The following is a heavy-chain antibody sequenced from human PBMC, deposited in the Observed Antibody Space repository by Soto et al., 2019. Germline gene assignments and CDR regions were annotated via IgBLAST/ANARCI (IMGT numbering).Heavy chain of an antibody. Sequence: PGGSLRLSCAASGFTFSRYWMNWVRQAPGKGLEWVANIKQDGSEKYYVDSVKGRFTISRDNAKNSLYLQMNSLRAEDTAVYYCARGYCSSTSCYSKVFDYWGQGTLVTVSS. CDR2: IKQDGSEK. CDR3: ARGYCSSTSCYSKVFDY. D-gene: IGHD2-2*01. J-gene: IGHJ4*02. V-gene: IGHV3-7*01. CDR1: GFTFSRYW.